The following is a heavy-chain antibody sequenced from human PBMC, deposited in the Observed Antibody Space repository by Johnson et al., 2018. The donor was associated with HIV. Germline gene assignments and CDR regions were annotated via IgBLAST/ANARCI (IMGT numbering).Heavy chain of an antibody. J-gene: IGHJ3*02. V-gene: IGHV3-15*01. Sequence: VQLVESGGGLVKPGGSLRLSCAASGFTFSNAWMSWVRQAPGKGLEWVGRFKSKTDGGTTDYAAPVKGRFTISRDDSKNTLYLQMNSLKTEDTAVYYCTTGSFFDIWGQGTMVTVSS. CDR3: TTGSFFDI. CDR1: GFTFSNAW. CDR2: FKSKTDGGTT.